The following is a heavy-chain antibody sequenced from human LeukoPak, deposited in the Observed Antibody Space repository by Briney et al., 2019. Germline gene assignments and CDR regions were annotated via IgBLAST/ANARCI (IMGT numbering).Heavy chain of an antibody. V-gene: IGHV1-24*01. J-gene: IGHJ4*02. CDR2: FDPGDGET. Sequence: ASVKVSCKVSGYTLTELSMHWVRQAPGKGLEWMGGFDPGDGETIYAQKFQGRVTMTEDTSTDTAYMELSSLRSEDTAVYYCATVTTMVRGVITPFDYWGQGTLVTVSS. CDR3: ATVTTMVRGVITPFDY. D-gene: IGHD3-10*01. CDR1: GYTLTELS.